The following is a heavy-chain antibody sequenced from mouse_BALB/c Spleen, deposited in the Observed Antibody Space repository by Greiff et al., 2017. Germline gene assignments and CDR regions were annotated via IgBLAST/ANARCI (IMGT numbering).Heavy chain of an antibody. CDR1: GYTFTSYW. V-gene: IGHV1-7*01. J-gene: IGHJ4*01. CDR2: INPSTGYT. Sequence: QVQLKESGAELAKPGASVKMSCKASGYTFTSYWMHWVKQRPGQGLEWIGYINPSTGYTEYNQKFKDKATLTADKSSSTAYMQLSSLTSEDSAVYYCARRSSYGYAMDYWGQGTSVTVSS. CDR3: ARRSSYGYAMDY. D-gene: IGHD5-1*01.